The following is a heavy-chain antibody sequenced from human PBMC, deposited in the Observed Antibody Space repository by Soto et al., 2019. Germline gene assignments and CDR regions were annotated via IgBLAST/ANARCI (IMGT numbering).Heavy chain of an antibody. CDR3: TREAMIIVAIPNAFDY. D-gene: IGHD3-22*01. CDR2: IRSKAYGGTT. J-gene: IGHJ4*01. V-gene: IGHV3-49*03. CDR1: GFSFGDYA. Sequence: GGSLRLSCTTSGFSFGDYAMSWFRQAPGKGLEWVGFIRSKAYGGTTDYAASVKGRFSISRDDSKSIAYLQMNSLKTEDTAVYYCTREAMIIVAIPNAFDYWGHGTLVTVSS.